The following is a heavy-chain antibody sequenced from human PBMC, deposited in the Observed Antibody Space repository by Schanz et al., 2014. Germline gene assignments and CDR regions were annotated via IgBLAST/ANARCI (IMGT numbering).Heavy chain of an antibody. D-gene: IGHD1-7*01. V-gene: IGHV3-66*02. CDR3: ARELLPPYYYYYMDV. CDR1: GFTVSSNY. Sequence: VQLVESGGGVVQPGRSLRLSCAASGFTVSSNYMSWVRQAPGKGLEWVSLIYSNGSTYYADSVKGRFIISRDNSKNTLCLQMNSLRAEDTAVYYCARELLPPYYYYYMDVGGKGTTVTVSS. CDR2: IYSNGST. J-gene: IGHJ6*03.